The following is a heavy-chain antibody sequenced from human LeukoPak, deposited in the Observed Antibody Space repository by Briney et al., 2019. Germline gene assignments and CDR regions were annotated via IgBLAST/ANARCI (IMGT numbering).Heavy chain of an antibody. V-gene: IGHV4-59*01. D-gene: IGHD2-2*01. Sequence: PSETLSLTCTVSGGSISSYYWSWIRQPPGKGLEWIGYIYYSGSTNYNPSLKSRVTISVDTSKNQFSLKLSFVTAADTAVYYCARAYCSSTSCSVGAFDIWGQGTMVTVSS. CDR2: IYYSGST. CDR3: ARAYCSSTSCSVGAFDI. CDR1: GGSISSYY. J-gene: IGHJ3*02.